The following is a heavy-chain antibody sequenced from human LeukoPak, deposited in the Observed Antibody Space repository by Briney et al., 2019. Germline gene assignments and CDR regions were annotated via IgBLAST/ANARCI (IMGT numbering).Heavy chain of an antibody. CDR2: IGAYNGNT. V-gene: IGHV1-18*01. CDR3: ARDSVVDYYDRSGYSLFDY. D-gene: IGHD3-22*01. Sequence: ASVKVSCKASGYTFTSYVISWVRQAPGPGLEWMGWIGAYNGNTNYAQKLQGRVTMTTDTSTSTAYMELRSLRSDDTAVYYCARDSVVDYYDRSGYSLFDYWGQGTLVTVSS. J-gene: IGHJ4*02. CDR1: GYTFTSYV.